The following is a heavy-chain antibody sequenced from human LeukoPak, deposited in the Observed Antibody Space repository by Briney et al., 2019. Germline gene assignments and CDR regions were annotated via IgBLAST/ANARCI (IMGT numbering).Heavy chain of an antibody. D-gene: IGHD6-6*01. CDR1: GFTFDDYG. Sequence: GGSLRLSCAASGFTFDDYGMGWVRQAPGKGREGVFGINWNGSSTGYADSVKVSFTISRDNAKTSLYLQMNSLRAEDTALYYCARANGYSSSYGYWGQGTLVTVSS. CDR2: INWNGSST. J-gene: IGHJ4*02. V-gene: IGHV3-20*04. CDR3: ARANGYSSSYGY.